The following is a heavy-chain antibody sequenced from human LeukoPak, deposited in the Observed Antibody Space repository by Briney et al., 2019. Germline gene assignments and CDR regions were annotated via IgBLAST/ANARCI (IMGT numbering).Heavy chain of an antibody. CDR3: ASSGPYYDFWSGTDY. D-gene: IGHD3-3*01. Sequence: PGGSLRLSCAASGFTFSDTWMHWVRQAPGEGLVWVSRIRSDGSDTRYAESVKGRFTISRDNSKNTLYLQMNSLRAEDTAVYYCASSGPYYDFWSGTDYWGQGTLVTVSS. J-gene: IGHJ4*02. CDR1: GFTFSDTW. CDR2: IRSDGSDT. V-gene: IGHV3-74*01.